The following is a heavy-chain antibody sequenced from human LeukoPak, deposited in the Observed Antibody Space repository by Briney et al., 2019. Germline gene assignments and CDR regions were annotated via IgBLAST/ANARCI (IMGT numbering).Heavy chain of an antibody. J-gene: IGHJ6*03. Sequence: ASVKVSCKASGYTFTGHYIHWVRQAPGQGLEWMGWINPNSGGTNYAQKFQGRVTMTRDTSISTAYMELSRLRSDDTAVYYCARSGSGYYYMDVWGKGTTVTISS. CDR2: INPNSGGT. D-gene: IGHD2-8*02. CDR1: GYTFTGHY. V-gene: IGHV1-2*02. CDR3: ARSGSGYYYMDV.